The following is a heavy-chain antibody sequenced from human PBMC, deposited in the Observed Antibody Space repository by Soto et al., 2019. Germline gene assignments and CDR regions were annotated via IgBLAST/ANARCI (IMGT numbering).Heavy chain of an antibody. CDR2: IYYSGST. D-gene: IGHD4-4*01. CDR3: ARGGGNHYYYGMDV. Sequence: QVQLQESGPGLVKPSQTLSLTCTVSDGSISSGGYYWSWIRQHPGKGLEWIGYIYYSGSTYYNPSLQSRDTISVETSNNQFSLKLSSVTAADTAVYYCARGGGNHYYYGMDVWGQGTTVTVSS. CDR1: DGSISSGGYY. V-gene: IGHV4-31*03. J-gene: IGHJ6*02.